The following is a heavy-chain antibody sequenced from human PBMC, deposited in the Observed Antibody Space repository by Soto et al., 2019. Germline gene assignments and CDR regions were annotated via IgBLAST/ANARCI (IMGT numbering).Heavy chain of an antibody. CDR2: LSGSGYQT. D-gene: IGHD3-3*01. CDR3: AKVRLTVCGVVVAFEE. J-gene: IGHJ4*02. V-gene: IGHV3-23*01. Sequence: EVQLLESGGGLVQPGGSLRLSCATDGFTFDSYAMHWVRQAPGKGLEWVSSLSGSGYQTYYADSVKGRLTISRDRSKNTVYLQMNSLSAEDTAVYFCAKVRLTVCGVVVAFEEWGWGTLVTVAS. CDR1: GFTFDSYA.